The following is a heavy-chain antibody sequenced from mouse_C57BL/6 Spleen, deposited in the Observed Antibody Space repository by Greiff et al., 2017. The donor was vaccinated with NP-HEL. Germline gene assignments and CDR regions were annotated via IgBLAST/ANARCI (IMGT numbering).Heavy chain of an antibody. J-gene: IGHJ3*01. CDR1: GYTFTSYG. V-gene: IGHV1-81*01. CDR2: IYPRSGNT. CDR3: ARSDGYQFAY. Sequence: LVESGAELARPGASVKLSCKASGYTFTSYGISWVKQRTGQGLEWIGEIYPRSGNTYYNEKFKGKATLTADKSSSTAYMELRSLTSEDSAVYFCARSDGYQFAYWGQGTLVTVSA. D-gene: IGHD2-3*01.